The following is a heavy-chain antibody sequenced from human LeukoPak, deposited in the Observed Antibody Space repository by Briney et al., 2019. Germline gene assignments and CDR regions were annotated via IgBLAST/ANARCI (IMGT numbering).Heavy chain of an antibody. CDR1: GDSVSSNSAA. V-gene: IGHV6-1*01. D-gene: IGHD3-10*01. Sequence: SQTLSLTCAISGDSVSSNSAAWHWFRQSPSRGLEWLGRTYYRCKWYNDYAVSLKSRITINPDTSKNQFSLPLTSVTPEDTAVYSCARDQSGGYYYRDVWAKGTTVTVSS. J-gene: IGHJ6*03. CDR2: TYYRCKWYN. CDR3: ARDQSGGYYYRDV.